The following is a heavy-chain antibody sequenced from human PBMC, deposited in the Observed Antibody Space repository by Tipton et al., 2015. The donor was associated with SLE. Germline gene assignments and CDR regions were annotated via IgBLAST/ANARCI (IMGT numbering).Heavy chain of an antibody. J-gene: IGHJ4*02. D-gene: IGHD5-12*01. CDR3: ARRLTRYSGYDYFDY. CDR1: GGSFSGYY. Sequence: TLSLTCAVYGGSFSGYYWSWIRQPPGKGLEWIGEINHSGSTNYNPSLKSRVTISVDTSKNQFSLKVSSVTAADTAMYYCARRLTRYSGYDYFDYWGQGTLVTVSS. CDR2: INHSGST. V-gene: IGHV4-34*01.